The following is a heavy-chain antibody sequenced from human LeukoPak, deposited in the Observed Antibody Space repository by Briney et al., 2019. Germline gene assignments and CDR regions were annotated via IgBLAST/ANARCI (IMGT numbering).Heavy chain of an antibody. Sequence: PGGSLRLSCAASGFTFRSYWMSWVRQAPGKGLEWVAVISYDGSNKYYADSVKGRFTISRDNSKNTLYLQMNSLRAEDTAVYYCAKDQTPAVAGQDAFDIWGQGTMVTVSS. D-gene: IGHD6-19*01. V-gene: IGHV3-30*18. J-gene: IGHJ3*02. CDR2: ISYDGSNK. CDR1: GFTFRSYW. CDR3: AKDQTPAVAGQDAFDI.